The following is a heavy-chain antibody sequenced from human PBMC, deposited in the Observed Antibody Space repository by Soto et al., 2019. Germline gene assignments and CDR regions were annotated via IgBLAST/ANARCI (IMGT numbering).Heavy chain of an antibody. Sequence: SETLSLTCAVYGGSFSAYYWSWVRQPPGKGLEWIGEIIHSESTKYNPSLKSRVTISVDTSKNQFSLKLSSVTAADTAVYYCVRTARQGAVAPHWFDRWGQGTQVTVSS. CDR3: VRTARQGAVAPHWFDR. CDR2: IIHSEST. CDR1: GGSFSAYY. J-gene: IGHJ5*02. D-gene: IGHD2-21*02. V-gene: IGHV4-34*12.